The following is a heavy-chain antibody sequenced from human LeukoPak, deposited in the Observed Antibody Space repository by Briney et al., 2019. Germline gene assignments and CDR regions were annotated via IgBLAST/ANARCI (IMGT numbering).Heavy chain of an antibody. CDR2: IYYSGST. J-gene: IGHJ4*02. D-gene: IGHD6-6*01. Sequence: SETLSLTCSVSGVPPSNGDYYWNWIRQPPGKGLEWIGYIYYSGSTYYNPSLKSRVTISVDTSKNQFSLKLSSVTAADTAVYYCARGDSSSPSFDYWGQGTLVTVSS. CDR3: ARGDSSSPSFDY. CDR1: GVPPSNGDYY. V-gene: IGHV4-30-4*08.